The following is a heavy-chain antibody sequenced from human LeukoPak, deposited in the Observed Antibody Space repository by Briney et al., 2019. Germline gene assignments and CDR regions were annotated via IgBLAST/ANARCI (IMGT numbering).Heavy chain of an antibody. Sequence: GGSLRLSCAASGFTVSSNYMSWVRQAPGKGLEWVSVVYSGGSAYYADSVKGRFTISRDTSKNTLYLQMNSLRAEDTAVYYCARELIYALDAFDIWGQGTMVTVSS. CDR2: VYSGGSA. CDR1: GFTVSSNY. CDR3: ARELIYALDAFDI. J-gene: IGHJ3*02. V-gene: IGHV3-53*01. D-gene: IGHD2/OR15-2a*01.